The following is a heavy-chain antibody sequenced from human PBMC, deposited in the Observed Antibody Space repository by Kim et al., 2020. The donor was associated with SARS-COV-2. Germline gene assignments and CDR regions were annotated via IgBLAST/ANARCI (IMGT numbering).Heavy chain of an antibody. J-gene: IGHJ4*02. D-gene: IGHD3-10*01. CDR3: AREGPRSITMVRGASDY. V-gene: IGHV3-21*01. CDR2: ISSSSSYI. CDR1: GFTFSSYS. Sequence: GGSLRLSCAASGFTFSSYSMNWVRQAPGKGLEWVSSISSSSSYIYYADSVKGRFTISRDNAKNSLYLQMNSLRAEDTAVYYCAREGPRSITMVRGASDYWGQGTLVTVSS.